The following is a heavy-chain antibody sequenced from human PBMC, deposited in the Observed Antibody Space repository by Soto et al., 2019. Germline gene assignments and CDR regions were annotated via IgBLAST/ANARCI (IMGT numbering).Heavy chain of an antibody. J-gene: IGHJ4*02. V-gene: IGHV1-69*06. CDR2: IIPIFGTA. D-gene: IGHD1-26*01. Sequence: SVKVSCKASGGTFSSYAISWVRQAPGQGLEWMGGIIPIFGTANYAQKFQGRVTMTEDTSTDTAYMELSSLRSEDTAVYYCATVRGGGSYFSRHFDYWGQGTLVTV. CDR1: GGTFSSYA. CDR3: ATVRGGGSYFSRHFDY.